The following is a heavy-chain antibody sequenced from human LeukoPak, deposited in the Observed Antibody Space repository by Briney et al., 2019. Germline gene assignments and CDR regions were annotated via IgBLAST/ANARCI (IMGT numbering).Heavy chain of an antibody. V-gene: IGHV3-30-3*01. CDR3: TRDPDSSSWYLSVAFDY. CDR1: GFTFSTYW. D-gene: IGHD6-13*01. J-gene: IGHJ4*02. Sequence: GGSLRLSCAASGFTFSTYWMSWVRQAPGKGLEWVAVISYDGSNKYYADSVKGRFTISRDNSKNTLYLQMNSLRAEDTAVYYCTRDPDSSSWYLSVAFDYWGQGTLVTVSS. CDR2: ISYDGSNK.